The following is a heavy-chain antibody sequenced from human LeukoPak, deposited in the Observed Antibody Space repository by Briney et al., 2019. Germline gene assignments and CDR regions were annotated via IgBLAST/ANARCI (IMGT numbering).Heavy chain of an antibody. CDR3: ARDGKLRYFDWSQSHYYYGIDA. J-gene: IGHJ6*04. V-gene: IGHV1-18*04. CDR1: GYTFTSYG. Sequence: ASVKVSCKASGYTFTSYGISWVRQAPGQGLEWMGWISAYNGNTNYAQKLQGRVTMTTDTSTSTAYMELRSLRSDDTAVYYCARDGKLRYFDWSQSHYYYGIDAWGKGTTVTVSS. CDR2: ISAYNGNT. D-gene: IGHD3-9*01.